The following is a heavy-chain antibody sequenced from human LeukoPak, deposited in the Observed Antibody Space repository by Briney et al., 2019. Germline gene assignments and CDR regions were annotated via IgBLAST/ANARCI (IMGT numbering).Heavy chain of an antibody. CDR2: ISYDGSNK. J-gene: IGHJ1*01. CDR3: AKGKAPPPPQH. Sequence: GGSLRLSCAASGFTFSTYAMSWVRQAPGKGLEWVAVISYDGSNKYYADSVKGRFTISRDNSKNTLYLQMNSLRAEDTAVYYCAKGKAPPPPQHWGQGTLVTVSS. CDR1: GFTFSTYA. V-gene: IGHV3-30*18.